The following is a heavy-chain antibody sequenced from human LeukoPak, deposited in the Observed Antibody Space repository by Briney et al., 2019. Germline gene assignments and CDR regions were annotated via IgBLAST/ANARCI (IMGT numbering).Heavy chain of an antibody. V-gene: IGHV4-4*09. J-gene: IGHJ4*01. Sequence: SEPLSLTCTVSGTSLGRFYWAWVRQPPGEGPEGIGYSSPSGTDYKPTLKSRVIISAGTSKNQFALSLRSVTAADTAVYYCARGSGAPTAFPLDFWGPGLLVTVSS. CDR2: SSPSGT. D-gene: IGHD3-10*01. CDR1: GTSLGRFY. CDR3: ARGSGAPTAFPLDF.